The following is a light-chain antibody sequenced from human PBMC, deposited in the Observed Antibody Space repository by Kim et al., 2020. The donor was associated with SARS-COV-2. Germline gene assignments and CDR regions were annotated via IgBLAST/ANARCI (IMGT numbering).Light chain of an antibody. V-gene: IGKV3-15*01. CDR1: QSISDN. CDR2: GAS. Sequence: SIGEKDTLSCMASQSISDNLAWYQQKPGQAPRLLFYGASTRATGIPARFSGSGSGTEFTLTISSLQSEDSAIYYCQQYDDWPPWTFGQETKVDIK. CDR3: QQYDDWPPWT. J-gene: IGKJ1*01.